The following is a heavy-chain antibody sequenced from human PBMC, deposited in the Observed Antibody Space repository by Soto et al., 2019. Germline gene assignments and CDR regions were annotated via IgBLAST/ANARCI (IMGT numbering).Heavy chain of an antibody. CDR1: GFTFSVYY. CDR2: ISDSGSTI. CDR3: ARGGSGWTRGGWLGP. Sequence: QMQLVQSGGGLVKPGGSLTLSCKASGFTFSVYYMIWVRQTPGKGLEWLSYISDSGSTIYYADSVRARFTIFRENAANSVYLQLDGLTDGDTAFYYCARGGSGWTRGGWLGPWGQGSLVTVSS. J-gene: IGHJ5*02. D-gene: IGHD6-25*01. V-gene: IGHV3-11*01.